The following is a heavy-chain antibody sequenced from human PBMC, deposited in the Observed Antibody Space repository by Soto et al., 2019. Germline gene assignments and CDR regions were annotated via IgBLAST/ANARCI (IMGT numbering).Heavy chain of an antibody. CDR1: GVSITSGAYY. Sequence: PSETLSLTCTLSGVSITSGAYYWTWVRQHPGKGLEWIGYIYYNGNTYFSPSLKSRLTISIDTSKNQFSLKLSSVTAADTAMYYCERARLRAVYAFDFWGQGTMVTV. D-gene: IGHD4-17*01. CDR2: IYYNGNT. J-gene: IGHJ3*01. CDR3: ERARLRAVYAFDF. V-gene: IGHV4-31*03.